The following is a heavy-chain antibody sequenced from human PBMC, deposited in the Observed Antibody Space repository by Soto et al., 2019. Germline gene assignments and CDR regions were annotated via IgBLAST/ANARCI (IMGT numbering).Heavy chain of an antibody. CDR3: ARILDSMRYGDQYYYYMDV. CDR1: GGSFSGYY. V-gene: IGHV4-34*01. J-gene: IGHJ6*03. CDR2: INHSGST. Sequence: SETLSLTCAVYGGSFSGYYWSWIRQPPGKGLEWIGEINHSGSTNYNPSLKSRVTISVDTSKNQFSLKLSSVTAADTAVYYCARILDSMRYGDQYYYYMDVWGKGTTVTVSS. D-gene: IGHD2-21*01.